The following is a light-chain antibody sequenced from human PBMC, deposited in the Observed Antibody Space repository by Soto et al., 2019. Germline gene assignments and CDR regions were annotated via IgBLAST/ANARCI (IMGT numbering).Light chain of an antibody. V-gene: IGKV1-5*03. Sequence: DIQMTQSPSTLSGSVGDRVTITCRASQTISSWLAWYQQKPGKAPKLLIYKASTLKSGVPSRFSGSGSGTEFTLTISSLQPDDFATDDCQHLNSYSAACGQGTKVDIK. CDR3: QHLNSYSAA. CDR2: KAS. CDR1: QTISSW. J-gene: IGKJ1*01.